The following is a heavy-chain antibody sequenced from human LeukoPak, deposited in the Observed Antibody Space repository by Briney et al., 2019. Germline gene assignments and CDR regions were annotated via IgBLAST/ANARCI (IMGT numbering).Heavy chain of an antibody. CDR1: GYTFTSYG. Sequence: ASVKVSCKTSGYTFTSYGVSWVRQAPGQGLAWMGWISGYNGVTRYPQTFQDRITMTTDTSASTVYMELKNLTSDGTAVYFCARDFSNFGDFWGQGTLITVSA. J-gene: IGHJ4*02. D-gene: IGHD3-3*01. CDR2: ISGYNGVT. CDR3: ARDFSNFGDF. V-gene: IGHV1-18*01.